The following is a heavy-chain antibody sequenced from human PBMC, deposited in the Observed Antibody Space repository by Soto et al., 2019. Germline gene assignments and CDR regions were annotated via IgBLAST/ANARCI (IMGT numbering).Heavy chain of an antibody. Sequence: QVQLVQSGAEVKKPGSSVKGSCKASGGTFSSYSITWVRQAPGQGLEWMGEIIPIFGTANYAQKFQGRVTITADESTSTAYMELSSLRSEDTAVYYCARDGGRHSGGIDYWGQGTLVTVSS. V-gene: IGHV1-69*01. CDR2: IIPIFGTA. J-gene: IGHJ4*02. CDR1: GGTFSSYS. D-gene: IGHD1-26*01. CDR3: ARDGGRHSGGIDY.